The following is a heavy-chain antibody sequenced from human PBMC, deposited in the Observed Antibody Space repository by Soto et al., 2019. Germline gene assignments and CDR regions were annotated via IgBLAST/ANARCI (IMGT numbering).Heavy chain of an antibody. CDR2: ISSSGSTI. D-gene: IGHD6-6*01. V-gene: IGHV3-48*03. CDR1: GFTFSSYE. Sequence: EVQLVESGGGLVQPGGSLRLSCAASGFTFSSYEMNWVRQAPGKGLEWVSYISSSGSTIYYADSVKGRFTISRDNAKNSLYLQMNSLRDEETAVYYCASQYSSPDYYYGMDVWGQGNTVTVSS. J-gene: IGHJ6*02. CDR3: ASQYSSPDYYYGMDV.